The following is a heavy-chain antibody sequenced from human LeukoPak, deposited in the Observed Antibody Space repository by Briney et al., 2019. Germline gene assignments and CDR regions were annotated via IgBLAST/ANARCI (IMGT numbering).Heavy chain of an antibody. CDR3: ARDISDMVRGVFSYYFNS. J-gene: IGHJ4*02. CDR2: ISGSSSTI. Sequence: PGGSLRLSCAASGFTFSSYSMNWVRQAPGKGLEWVSYISGSSSTIYYAGSVKGRFTITRDNAKNSLYLQMNSLRAEDTAVYYCARDISDMVRGVFSYYFNSWGQGTLVTVSS. CDR1: GFTFSSYS. D-gene: IGHD3-10*01. V-gene: IGHV3-48*04.